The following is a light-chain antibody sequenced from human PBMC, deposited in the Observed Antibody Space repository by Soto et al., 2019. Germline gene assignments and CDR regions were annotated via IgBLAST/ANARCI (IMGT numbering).Light chain of an antibody. V-gene: IGKV1-39*01. CDR3: QQGYSKPWT. CDR1: QTVNTY. J-gene: IGKJ1*01. CDR2: AAS. Sequence: DIQMTQSPSSLSASIGDRVTITCRASQTVNTYLHWYQQKPGKAPKLLIYAASNLQSGVPSRFSGSGSGTNFTLSLNCLQPEDFATYYCQQGYSKPWTFGQGTKVDIK.